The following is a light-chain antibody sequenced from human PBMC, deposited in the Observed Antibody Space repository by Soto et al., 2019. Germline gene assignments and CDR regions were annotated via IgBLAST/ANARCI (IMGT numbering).Light chain of an antibody. Sequence: ALTQPPSVSGSPGQSVTISCTGTSSDVGGYNRVSWYQQPPGKAPKLLIYDVSNRPSGGSTRFSGSKSGNTASLTISGLQAEDEADYYCTSYATGSAYVFGPGTKVTVL. CDR1: SSDVGGYNR. J-gene: IGLJ1*01. CDR2: DVS. V-gene: IGLV2-18*02. CDR3: TSYATGSAYV.